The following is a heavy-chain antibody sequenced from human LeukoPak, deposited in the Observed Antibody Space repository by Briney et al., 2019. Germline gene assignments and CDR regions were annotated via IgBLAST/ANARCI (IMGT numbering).Heavy chain of an antibody. CDR2: IWYEGSNK. D-gene: IGHD1-26*01. J-gene: IGHJ4*02. V-gene: IGHV3-30-3*01. CDR1: EFTFSTYA. CDR3: ARDRSGSYTSDY. Sequence: GRCLRLSCAASEFTFSTYAMHGLRQAPGTGLEGVAVIWYEGSNKYYADSLKGRFTISRDNSKDTLYIQMNSQRGEDTAVYYCARDRSGSYTSDYWGQGTLVTVSS.